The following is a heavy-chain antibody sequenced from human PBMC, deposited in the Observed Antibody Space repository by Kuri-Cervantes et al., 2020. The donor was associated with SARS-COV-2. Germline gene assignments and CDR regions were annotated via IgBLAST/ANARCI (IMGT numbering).Heavy chain of an antibody. J-gene: IGHJ3*02. CDR1: GFTFSSYG. D-gene: IGHD3-16*02. V-gene: IGHV3-33*01. CDR2: IWYEGSNK. Sequence: GESLKISCAASGFTFSSYGMHWVRQAPGKGLEWGAVIWYEGSNKYYADSVKGRFTISRDNSKNTLYLQMNSLRAEDTAVYYCARRGGYLPPDAFAIWGQGTMVTVSS. CDR3: ARRGGYLPPDAFAI.